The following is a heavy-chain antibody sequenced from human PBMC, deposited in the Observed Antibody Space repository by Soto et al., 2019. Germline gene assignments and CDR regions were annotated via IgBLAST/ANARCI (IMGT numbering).Heavy chain of an antibody. CDR3: AKDFDDPFDYTLYYFDY. CDR2: ISDRGGST. J-gene: IGHJ4*02. Sequence: EVQLLESGGGLVQPGGSLRLSCAASGFTFSSYAMSWVRQAPGKGLEWVSAISDRGGSTYYADSVKGRFTISRDNSKNTLYLRMTSLRAEDTAVYYCAKDFDDPFDYTLYYFDYRGQGTLVTVSS. V-gene: IGHV3-23*01. CDR1: GFTFSSYA. D-gene: IGHD3-9*01.